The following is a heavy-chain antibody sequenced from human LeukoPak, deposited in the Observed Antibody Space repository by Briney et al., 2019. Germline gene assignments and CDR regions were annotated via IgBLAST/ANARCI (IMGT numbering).Heavy chain of an antibody. V-gene: IGHV3-30*04. Sequence: GRSLRLSCAASGFTFSSYAMHWVRQAPGKGLEWVAVISYDGSIKYYADSVKGRFTISRDNSKNTLYLQMNSLRAEDTAVYYCARETSGYCSGGSCYSEYYFDYWGQGTLVTVSS. CDR1: GFTFSSYA. D-gene: IGHD2-15*01. CDR2: ISYDGSIK. J-gene: IGHJ4*02. CDR3: ARETSGYCSGGSCYSEYYFDY.